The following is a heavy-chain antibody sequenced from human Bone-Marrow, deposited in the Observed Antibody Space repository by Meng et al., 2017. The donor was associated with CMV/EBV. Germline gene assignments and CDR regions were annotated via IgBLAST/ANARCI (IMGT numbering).Heavy chain of an antibody. D-gene: IGHD5-12*01. CDR2: IYYSGST. CDR3: ARESKWPHLMAPSDY. Sequence: SEPLSLTCTVSGGSISSSSYYWGWIRQPPGKGLEWIGSIYYSGSTYYNPSLKSRVIISVDTSKNQFSLKLSSVTAADTAVYYCARESKWPHLMAPSDYWGQGTLVTVSS. CDR1: GGSISSSSYY. J-gene: IGHJ4*02. V-gene: IGHV4-39*07.